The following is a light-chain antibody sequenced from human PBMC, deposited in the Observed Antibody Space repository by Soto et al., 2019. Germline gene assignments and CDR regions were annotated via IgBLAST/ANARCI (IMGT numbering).Light chain of an antibody. J-gene: IGKJ2*01. Sequence: AIKLTQSPSSLSVSVGERITITCRASQGIRTDLGWYQHKPGQAPKLLIYGTSNLQSGVPSRFSGSGSGTDFTLTISSLLPADFATYYCLQDYIYPYTFGQGTKLEIK. CDR3: LQDYIYPYT. V-gene: IGKV1-6*01. CDR1: QGIRTD. CDR2: GTS.